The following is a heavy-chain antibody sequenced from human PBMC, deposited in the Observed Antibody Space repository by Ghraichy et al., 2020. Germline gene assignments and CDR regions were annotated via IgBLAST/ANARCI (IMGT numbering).Heavy chain of an antibody. V-gene: IGHV3-21*01. CDR1: GFTFSSYS. D-gene: IGHD3-10*01. CDR3: ARDGYGSGSYYNRKPYYYYGMDV. J-gene: IGHJ6*02. Sequence: GGSLRLSCAASGFTFSSYSMNWVRQAPGKGLEWVSSISSSSSYIYYADSVKGRFTISRDNAKNSLYLQMNSLRAEDTAVYYCARDGYGSGSYYNRKPYYYYGMDVWGQGTTVTVSS. CDR2: ISSSSSYI.